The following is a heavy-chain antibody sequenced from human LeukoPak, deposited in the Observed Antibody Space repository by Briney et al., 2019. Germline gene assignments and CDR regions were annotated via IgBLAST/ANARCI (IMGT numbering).Heavy chain of an antibody. Sequence: ASVKVSCKASGYTFTSYGISWVRQAPGQGLEWMGWISAYNGNTNYAQKHQGRVTMTTDTSTSTAYMELRSLRSDDTAVYYCARDAPPTVTSIVGGGSWFDPWGQGTLVTVSS. V-gene: IGHV1-18*01. J-gene: IGHJ5*02. D-gene: IGHD4-17*01. CDR2: ISAYNGNT. CDR1: GYTFTSYG. CDR3: ARDAPPTVTSIVGGGSWFDP.